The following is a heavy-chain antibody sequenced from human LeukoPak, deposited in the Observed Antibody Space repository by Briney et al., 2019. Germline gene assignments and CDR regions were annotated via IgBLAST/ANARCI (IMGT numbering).Heavy chain of an antibody. D-gene: IGHD2-2*01. CDR2: IYYSGST. CDR1: GGSISSSSYY. Sequence: PSETLSLTCTVSGGSISSSSYYWGWIRQPPGKGLEWIGSIYYSGSTYYNPSLKSRVTISVDTSKNQFSLKLSSVTAADTAVYYRASLIVVVPAAISFAFDIWGQGTMATVSS. V-gene: IGHV4-39*01. J-gene: IGHJ3*02. CDR3: ASLIVVVPAAISFAFDI.